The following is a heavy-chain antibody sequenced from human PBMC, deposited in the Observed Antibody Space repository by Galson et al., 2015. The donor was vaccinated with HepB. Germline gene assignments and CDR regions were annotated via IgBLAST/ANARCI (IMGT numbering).Heavy chain of an antibody. J-gene: IGHJ6*02. V-gene: IGHV3-23*01. CDR2: ISGSGGTT. CDR1: GFPFSTYT. D-gene: IGHD6-6*01. Sequence: SLRLSCAASGFPFSTYTMSWVRQAPGKGLEWVSAISGSGGTTYYADSVRGRFTISRDNTKRTLYLQMNRLRGEDTALYYCAKDRNSTSPGTYGMDVGGQGTTVTVFS. CDR3: AKDRNSTSPGTYGMDV.